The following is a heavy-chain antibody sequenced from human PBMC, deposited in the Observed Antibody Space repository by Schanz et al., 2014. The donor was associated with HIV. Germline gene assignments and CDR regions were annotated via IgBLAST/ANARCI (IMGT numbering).Heavy chain of an antibody. J-gene: IGHJ6*02. V-gene: IGHV3-30*18. CDR1: GFAFSNYA. D-gene: IGHD3-22*01. CDR3: AKDRNQYDSRYIGKGNYYYYYGMDV. Sequence: QVQLVESGGGLVQPGGSLRLSCAASGFAFSNYAMSWVRQAPGKGLEWLAVISYDGRNKKFANSVKGRFTISRDNSKNTVYLQAKSLRPEDTAVYYCAKDRNQYDSRYIGKGNYYYYYGMDVWGQGTTVTVSS. CDR2: ISYDGRNK.